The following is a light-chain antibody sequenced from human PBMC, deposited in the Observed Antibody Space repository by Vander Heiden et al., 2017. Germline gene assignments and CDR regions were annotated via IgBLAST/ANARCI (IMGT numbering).Light chain of an antibody. CDR1: KLGDKF. CDR2: LDT. Sequence: SYELTQPPPLSVSPGQTPRIPCPGDKLGDKFVSWYQQKPGQSPVLVIYLDTKRPSGIPERFSGSNSGNTATLTISGTQTMDEADYYCQAWVSSTAWVFGGGTKLTVL. CDR3: QAWVSSTAWV. J-gene: IGLJ2*01. V-gene: IGLV3-1*01.